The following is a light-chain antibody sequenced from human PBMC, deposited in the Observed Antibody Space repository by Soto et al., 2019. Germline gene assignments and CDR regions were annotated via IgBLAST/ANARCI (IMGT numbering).Light chain of an antibody. CDR2: GAS. V-gene: IGKV3-11*01. CDR3: QQRSSWPLT. J-gene: IGKJ4*02. CDR1: QSLSKS. Sequence: EIVLPQSPATLSLSPGERATLSCRASQSLSKSLVWYQQQPGQAPRLLIDGASNRATGIPARFSGSGSGTDFTLIISSLEPEDFAVYFCQQRSSWPLTFGGGTKVDIK.